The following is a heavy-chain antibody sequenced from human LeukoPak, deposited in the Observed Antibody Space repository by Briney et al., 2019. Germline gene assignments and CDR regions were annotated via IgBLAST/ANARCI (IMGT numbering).Heavy chain of an antibody. J-gene: IGHJ4*02. CDR1: GGSISSGGYY. Sequence: SQTLSLTCTVSGGSISSGGYYWSWIRQPPGKGLEWIGYIYHSGSTYYNPSLKSRVTISVDRSKNQFSLKLSSVTAADTAVYYCARGNRGYCSSTSCYRLDYWGQGTLVTVSS. CDR2: IYHSGST. D-gene: IGHD2-2*01. CDR3: ARGNRGYCSSTSCYRLDY. V-gene: IGHV4-30-2*01.